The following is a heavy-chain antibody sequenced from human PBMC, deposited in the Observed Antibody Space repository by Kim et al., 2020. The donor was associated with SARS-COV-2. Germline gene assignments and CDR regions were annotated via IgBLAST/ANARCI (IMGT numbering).Heavy chain of an antibody. D-gene: IGHD3-10*01. CDR1: GYKFTSSW. CDR3: ARQADYYDT. CDR2: FYPGDSET. V-gene: IGHV5-51*01. Sequence: GESLKISCQGSGYKFTSSWIAWVRQTPAKGLEWMAIFYPGDSETRYSPSFQGRVTISADKSNNTAHLQWSSLKASDSAMYYCARQADYYDTWGQGTLVTVSS. J-gene: IGHJ5*02.